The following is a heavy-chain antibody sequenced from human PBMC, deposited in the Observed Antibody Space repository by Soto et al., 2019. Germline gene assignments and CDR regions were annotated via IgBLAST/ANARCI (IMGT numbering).Heavy chain of an antibody. J-gene: IGHJ4*02. CDR3: TSQTGDDY. Sequence: EVQLVQSGGGLVKPGGSLRLSCAVSGLTFSDAWMNWVRQAPGKGLEWVGRIKSKSGGGTTDYAAPVKDRFTISRDDSKDTVYLQMNSLKTEDTAVYYCTSQTGDDYWGQGTLVTVSS. CDR2: IKSKSGGGTT. CDR1: GLTFSDAW. V-gene: IGHV3-15*07. D-gene: IGHD1-1*01.